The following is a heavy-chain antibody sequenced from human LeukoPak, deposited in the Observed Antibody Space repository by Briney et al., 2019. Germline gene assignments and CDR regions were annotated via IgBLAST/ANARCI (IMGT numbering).Heavy chain of an antibody. J-gene: IGHJ4*02. CDR2: MKRDGGEK. CDR1: TFTFTPGW. CDR3: ASLDTAHPSGVH. D-gene: IGHD5-18*01. Sequence: GGSLRLSCAASTFTFTPGWMSWVRQAPAQGLEWVAMMKRDGGEKHYVDPVRGRFTISRDNAKHSLYLQMDSLRDEDTAVYYCASLDTAHPSGVHWGQGTLVTVSS. V-gene: IGHV3-7*01.